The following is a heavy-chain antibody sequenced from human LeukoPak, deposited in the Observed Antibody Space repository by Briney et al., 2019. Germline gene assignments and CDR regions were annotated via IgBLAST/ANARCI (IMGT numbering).Heavy chain of an antibody. CDR2: MNPNSGNT. CDR1: GYTFTSYD. Sequence: GAPVKVSCKASGYTFTSYDIDWVRQATGQGLDWMGWMNPNSGNTGYAQKFQGRVTMTRNTSISTAYMELSSLRSEDTAVYYCARSGRLLLWFGELLSGAPYFDYWGQGTLVTVSS. D-gene: IGHD3-10*01. CDR3: ARSGRLLLWFGELLSGAPYFDY. V-gene: IGHV1-8*01. J-gene: IGHJ4*02.